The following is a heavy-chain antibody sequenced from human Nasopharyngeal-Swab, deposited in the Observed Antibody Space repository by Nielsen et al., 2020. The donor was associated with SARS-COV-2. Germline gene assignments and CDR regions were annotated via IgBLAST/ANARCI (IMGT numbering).Heavy chain of an antibody. CDR2: IKQDGSEK. J-gene: IGHJ4*02. CDR3: ARAGVGSGSYYWS. CDR1: GFTFSSYW. D-gene: IGHD3-10*01. V-gene: IGHV3-7*01. Sequence: GVLKISCAASGFTFSSYWMSWVRQAPGKGLEWVANIKQDGSEKYYVDSVKGRFTISRDNAKNSLYLQMNSLRAEDTAVYYCARAGVGSGSYYWSWGQGTLVTVSS.